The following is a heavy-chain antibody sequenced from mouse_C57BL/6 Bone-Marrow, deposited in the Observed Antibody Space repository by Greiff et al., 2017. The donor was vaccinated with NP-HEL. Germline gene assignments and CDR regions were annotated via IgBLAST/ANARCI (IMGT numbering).Heavy chain of an antibody. J-gene: IGHJ1*03. CDR3: TGDSDYYGSSPSYWYFDV. D-gene: IGHD1-1*01. V-gene: IGHV5-9-1*02. CDR1: GFTFSSYA. CDR2: ISSGGDYI. Sequence: EVQLVESGEGLVKPGGSLKLSCAASGFTFSSYAMSWVRQTPEQRLEWVAYISSGGDYIYYADTVKGRFTFSRDNARNTLYLQMSSLKSEDTAMYYCTGDSDYYGSSPSYWYFDVWGTGTTVTVSS.